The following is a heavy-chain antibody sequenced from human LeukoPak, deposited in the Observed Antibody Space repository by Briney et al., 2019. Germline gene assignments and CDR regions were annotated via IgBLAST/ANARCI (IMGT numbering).Heavy chain of an antibody. CDR1: GFTFSSYA. V-gene: IGHV3-30*04. Sequence: PGRTLRLSGAASGFTFSSYAMHWVRQAPGKGLEWVALIPYDGSNKYYADSVKGRFTVSRDNSKNTLYLQMNSLRAEDTAVYYCVRGAYSSSWLNFDYWGQGTLVTVSS. CDR3: VRGAYSSSWLNFDY. J-gene: IGHJ4*02. CDR2: IPYDGSNK. D-gene: IGHD6-13*01.